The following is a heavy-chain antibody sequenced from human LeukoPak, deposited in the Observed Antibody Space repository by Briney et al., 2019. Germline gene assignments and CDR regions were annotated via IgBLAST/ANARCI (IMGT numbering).Heavy chain of an antibody. CDR1: GFTFSSYG. CDR2: ISYDGSNK. D-gene: IGHD4-11*01. CDR3: AKDQSSKSHYYGMDV. Sequence: PGGSLRLSCAASGFTFSSYGMHWVRQAPGKGLEWVAVISYDGSNKYYADSVKGRFTISRDNSKNTLYLQMNSLRAEDTAVYYCAKDQSSKSHYYGMDVWGQGTTVTVSS. V-gene: IGHV3-30*18. J-gene: IGHJ6*02.